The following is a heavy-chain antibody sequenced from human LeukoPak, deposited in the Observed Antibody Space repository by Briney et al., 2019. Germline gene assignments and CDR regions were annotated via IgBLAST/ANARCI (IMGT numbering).Heavy chain of an antibody. CDR1: GGTFSSYD. Sequence: SVKVSCKVSGGTFSSYDISWVRQAPGQGLEWMGGITPIFGTAKYAQKFQGRVTITAVESMSTAYMELSSLRSEDTAVYYCARDAGNSGYGCDLWGQGTLVTVSS. CDR2: ITPIFGTA. D-gene: IGHD5-12*01. J-gene: IGHJ5*02. V-gene: IGHV1-69*13. CDR3: ARDAGNSGYGCDL.